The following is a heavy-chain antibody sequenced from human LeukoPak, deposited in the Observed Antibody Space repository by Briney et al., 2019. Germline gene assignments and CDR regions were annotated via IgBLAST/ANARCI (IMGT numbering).Heavy chain of an antibody. Sequence: SGTLSLTCAVSGYSISTGYYWGWIRQPPGKGLEWIGCIYQSGLTYYNPSLKSRVTISVDTSKNQFSLKLSTVTAADTAVYYCARETHYYNSRGYPGGDWGQGTLVTVSS. V-gene: IGHV4-38-2*01. CDR1: GYSISTGYY. CDR2: IYQSGLT. CDR3: ARETHYYNSRGYPGGD. D-gene: IGHD3-22*01. J-gene: IGHJ4*02.